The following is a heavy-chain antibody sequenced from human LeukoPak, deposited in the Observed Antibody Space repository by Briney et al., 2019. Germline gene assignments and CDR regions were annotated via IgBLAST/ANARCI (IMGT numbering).Heavy chain of an antibody. CDR2: IYYSGST. CDR3: ARRGYSLNWFDP. V-gene: IGHV4-39*01. J-gene: IGHJ5*02. Sequence: SETLSLTCTVSGGSISSSSYYWGWIRQPPGKGLERIGSIYYSGSTYYNPSLKSRVTISVDTSKNQFSLKLSSVTAADTAVYYCARRGYSLNWFDPWGQGTLVTVSS. D-gene: IGHD5-18*01. CDR1: GGSISSSSYY.